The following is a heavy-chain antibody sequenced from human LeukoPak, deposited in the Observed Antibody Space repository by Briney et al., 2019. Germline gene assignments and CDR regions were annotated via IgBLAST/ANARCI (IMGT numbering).Heavy chain of an antibody. V-gene: IGHV4-34*01. CDR3: ARQFSGYDYDY. J-gene: IGHJ4*02. Sequence: SETLSLTCAVYGGSFSGYYWSWIRQPPGKGLEWIGEINHSGSTNYNPSLKSRVTISVDTSKNQFSLKLSSVTAADTAVYYCARQFSGYDYDYWGQGTLVTVSS. CDR2: INHSGST. D-gene: IGHD5-12*01. CDR1: GGSFSGYY.